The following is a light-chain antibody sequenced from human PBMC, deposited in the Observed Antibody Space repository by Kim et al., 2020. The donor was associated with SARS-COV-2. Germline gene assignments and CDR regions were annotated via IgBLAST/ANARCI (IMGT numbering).Light chain of an antibody. V-gene: IGLV3-19*01. CDR2: GKN. J-gene: IGLJ1*01. Sequence: SSELTQDPAVSVALGQTVRITCQGDSLRSYYASWYQQKPGQAPVLVIYGKNNRPSGIPDRFSGSSSGNTASLTITGAQAEDEADYYCNSRDSRGNPYVFG. CDR3: NSRDSRGNPYV. CDR1: SLRSYY.